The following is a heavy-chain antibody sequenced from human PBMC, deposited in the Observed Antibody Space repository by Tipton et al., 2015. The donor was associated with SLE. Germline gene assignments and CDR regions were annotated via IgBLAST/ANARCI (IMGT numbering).Heavy chain of an antibody. J-gene: IGHJ6*03. CDR1: GGSISSGGYY. Sequence: TLSLTCTVSGGSISSGGYYWSWIRQHPGKGLEWIGYIYYSGGTYYNPSLKSRVTISVDTSKNQFSLKLSSVTAADTAVYYCARVGWELKDYYYMDVWGKGTTVTVSS. V-gene: IGHV4-31*03. D-gene: IGHD1-26*01. CDR3: ARVGWELKDYYYMDV. CDR2: IYYSGGT.